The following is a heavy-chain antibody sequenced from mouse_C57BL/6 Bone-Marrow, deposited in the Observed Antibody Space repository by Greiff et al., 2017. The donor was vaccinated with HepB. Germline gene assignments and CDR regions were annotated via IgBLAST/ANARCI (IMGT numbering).Heavy chain of an antibody. CDR3: ARHVRLWTVVEYFDV. J-gene: IGHJ1*03. V-gene: IGHV5-6*01. D-gene: IGHD1-1*01. CDR1: GFTFSSYG. CDR2: ISSGGSYT. Sequence: EVQRVESGGDLVKPGGSLKLSCAASGFTFSSYGMSWVRQTPDKRLEWVATISSGGSYTYYPDSVKGRFTISRDNAKNTLYLQMSSLKSEDTAMYYWARHVRLWTVVEYFDVWGTGTTVTVSS.